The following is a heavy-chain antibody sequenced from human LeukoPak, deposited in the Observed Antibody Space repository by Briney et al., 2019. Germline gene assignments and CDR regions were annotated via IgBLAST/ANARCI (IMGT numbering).Heavy chain of an antibody. D-gene: IGHD3-22*01. CDR2: IYYSGST. CDR3: AIYSSGYLNWFDP. J-gene: IGHJ5*02. CDR1: GGSVSSGSYY. Sequence: PSETLSLTCTVSGGSVSSGSYYWSWIRQPPGKGLEWVGYIYYSGSTNYNPPLKSRVTISVDTSKNQFSLKLSSVTAADTAVYYCAIYSSGYLNWFDPWGQGTLVTVSS. V-gene: IGHV4-61*01.